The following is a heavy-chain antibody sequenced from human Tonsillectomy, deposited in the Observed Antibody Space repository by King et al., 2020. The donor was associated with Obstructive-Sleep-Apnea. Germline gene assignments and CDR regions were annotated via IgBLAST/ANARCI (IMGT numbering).Heavy chain of an antibody. CDR2: IYDSGST. J-gene: IGHJ4*02. CDR1: GGSISSSSYY. V-gene: IGHV4-39*01. CDR3: ARLRWYGSGSYYNFFDY. D-gene: IGHD3-10*01. Sequence: QLQESGPGLVKPSETLSLTCTVSGGSISSSSYYWGWIRQPPGKGLEWIGCIYDSGSTYYNPSLKSRVTISVDTSKNQFSLKLSSVTAADTAVYYCARLRWYGSGSYYNFFDYWGQGTLVTVSS.